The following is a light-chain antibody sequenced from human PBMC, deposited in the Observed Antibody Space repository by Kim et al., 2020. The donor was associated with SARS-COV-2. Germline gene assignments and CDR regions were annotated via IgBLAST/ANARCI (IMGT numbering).Light chain of an antibody. J-gene: IGLJ3*02. CDR2: DVS. CDR3: TSYTSSSTWV. CDR1: SSDVGGYNY. V-gene: IGLV2-14*04. Sequence: GPSITISCTGTSSDVGGYNYVSWYQQHPGKAPKLMIYDVSKRPSGVSNRFSGSKSGNTASLTISGLQADDEADYYCTSYTSSSTWVFGGGTQLTVL.